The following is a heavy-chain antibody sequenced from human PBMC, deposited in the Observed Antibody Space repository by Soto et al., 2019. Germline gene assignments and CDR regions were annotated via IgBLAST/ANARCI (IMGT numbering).Heavy chain of an antibody. J-gene: IGHJ6*02. CDR2: VSANNGHT. CDR1: GFTFSNYG. V-gene: IGHV1-18*01. Sequence: ASVKVSCKASGFTFSNYGLNWVRQAPGQGLEWMGWVSANNGHTNYAQNLQGRVSMTTDTSTSTAYMELRGLRFDDTAVYYCARDIESVTAKHFFYYYAMEVWGQGTTVTV. D-gene: IGHD2-8*01. CDR3: ARDIESVTAKHFFYYYAMEV.